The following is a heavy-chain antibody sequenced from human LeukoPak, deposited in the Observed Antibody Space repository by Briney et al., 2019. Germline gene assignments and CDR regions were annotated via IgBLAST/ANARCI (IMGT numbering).Heavy chain of an antibody. CDR2: ISSSSSTI. CDR3: ARDSIIGTTVTTYYYYGMDV. CDR1: GFTFSSYW. D-gene: IGHD4-17*01. V-gene: IGHV3-48*01. J-gene: IGHJ6*02. Sequence: GGSLRLSCAASGFTFSSYWMNWVRQAPGKGLEWVSYISSSSSTIYYADSVKGRFTISRDNAKNSLYLQMNSLRAEDTAVYYCARDSIIGTTVTTYYYYGMDVWGQGTTVTVSS.